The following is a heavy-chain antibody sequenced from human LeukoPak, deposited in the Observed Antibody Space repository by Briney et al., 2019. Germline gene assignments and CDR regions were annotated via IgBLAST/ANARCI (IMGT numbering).Heavy chain of an antibody. CDR3: AKMSGTYSYFDD. V-gene: IGHV4-59*01. D-gene: IGHD1-26*01. J-gene: IGHJ4*02. Sequence: SETLSLTCTVSGGSIIGSYWHWIRLSPGKGLEWIGYIYSTGNTKYTPSLTSRVTISIDTSRGQFSLKLTSVTAADTAVYYCAKMSGTYSYFDDWGQGTLVTVSS. CDR2: IYSTGNT. CDR1: GGSIIGSY.